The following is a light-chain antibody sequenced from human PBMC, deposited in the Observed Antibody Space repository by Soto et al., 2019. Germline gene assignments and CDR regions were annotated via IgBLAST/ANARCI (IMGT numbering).Light chain of an antibody. V-gene: IGKV3-11*01. CDR2: DAS. J-gene: IGKJ3*01. CDR1: QTVSFY. Sequence: EIVLTQSPATLSLSPGERATLSCRASQTVSFYVAWYQQKPCRSPRLLIYDASKRATGTPARFSGSGSGTDCTPTMHNLEPEDLAVYYCQQRSNWPPFTFGPGTKVDIK. CDR3: QQRSNWPPFT.